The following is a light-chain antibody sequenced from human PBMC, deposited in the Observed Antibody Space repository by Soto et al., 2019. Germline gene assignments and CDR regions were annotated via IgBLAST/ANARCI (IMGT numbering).Light chain of an antibody. CDR2: EVT. CDR1: SSDVVAYNY. CDR3: NSYTTNSNRV. J-gene: IGLJ1*01. Sequence: QSALTQPASVSGSPGQSITISCTGTSSDVVAYNYVSWYQHHPGKAPKLMIYEVTNRPSGVSNRFSGSKSGNTASLTISGLQAEDEADYYCNSYTTNSNRVFGTGTKLTVL. V-gene: IGLV2-14*01.